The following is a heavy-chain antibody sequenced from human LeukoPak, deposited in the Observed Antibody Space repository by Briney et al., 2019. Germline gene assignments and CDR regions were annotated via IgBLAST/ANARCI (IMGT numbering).Heavy chain of an antibody. D-gene: IGHD6-13*01. CDR2: IIPIFGIA. CDR1: GGTFSSYA. J-gene: IGHJ5*02. V-gene: IGHV1-69*04. CDR3: ARRLGPLAAAGPGSFDP. Sequence: SVKVSCKASGGTFSSYAISWVRQAPGQGLEWMGRIIPIFGIANYAQKFQGRVTITADKSTSTAYMELSSLRSEDTAVYYCARRLGPLAAAGPGSFDPWGQGTLVTVSS.